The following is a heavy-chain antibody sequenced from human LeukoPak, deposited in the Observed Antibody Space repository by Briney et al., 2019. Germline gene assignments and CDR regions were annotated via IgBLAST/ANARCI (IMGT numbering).Heavy chain of an antibody. CDR1: GYSITSSYY. D-gene: IGHD3-22*01. Sequence: SETLSLTCAVSGYSITSSYYWSWIRQPPGKGLEWIGYIYYSGSTNYNSSLKSRVTISVDTAKNQFSLRLSSVTAADTAVYYCARVTGYMIEDYFDYWGQGTLVTVSS. V-gene: IGHV4-59*01. CDR2: IYYSGST. CDR3: ARVTGYMIEDYFDY. J-gene: IGHJ4*02.